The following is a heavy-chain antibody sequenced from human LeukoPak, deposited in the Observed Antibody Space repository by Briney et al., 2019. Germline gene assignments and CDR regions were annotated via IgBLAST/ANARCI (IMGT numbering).Heavy chain of an antibody. D-gene: IGHD3-22*01. Sequence: GESLKISCKGSGYSFTSYWIGWVRQMPGKGLEWIGIIYPGDSDTRYSPSFQGQVTISADKSISTAYLQWSSLKASDTAMYYCARLTYYYDSSGSIPDYWGQGTLVTVSS. V-gene: IGHV5-51*01. CDR2: IYPGDSDT. CDR1: GYSFTSYW. J-gene: IGHJ4*02. CDR3: ARLTYYYDSSGSIPDY.